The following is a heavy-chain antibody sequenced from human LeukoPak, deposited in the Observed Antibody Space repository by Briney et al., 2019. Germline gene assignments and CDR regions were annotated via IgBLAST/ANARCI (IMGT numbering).Heavy chain of an antibody. CDR1: W. CDR2: VHLDGRT. V-gene: IGHV4-4*02. D-gene: IGHD3-3*01. J-gene: IGHJ4*02. CDR3: AREGGFYRPLDY. Sequence: WISWVRQPPGKGLEWIGEVHLDGRTNYNPSLESRLTMSVDVSENQVSLKLTSVTAADTAVYYCAREGGFYRPLDYSGQGTLVTVSS.